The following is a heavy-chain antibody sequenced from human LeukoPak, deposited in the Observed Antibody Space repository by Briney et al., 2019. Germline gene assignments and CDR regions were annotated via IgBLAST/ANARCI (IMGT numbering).Heavy chain of an antibody. CDR2: INHSGST. V-gene: IGHV4-34*01. Sequence: SETLSLTCAVYGGSFSGYYWSWIRQPPGKGLEWIGEINHSGSTNYNPSLKSRVTISVDTSKNQFSLKLSSVTAADTAVYYCARGLRNYDFWSGYQKEFDYWGQGTLVTVSS. CDR1: GGSFSGYY. J-gene: IGHJ4*02. CDR3: ARGLRNYDFWSGYQKEFDY. D-gene: IGHD3-3*01.